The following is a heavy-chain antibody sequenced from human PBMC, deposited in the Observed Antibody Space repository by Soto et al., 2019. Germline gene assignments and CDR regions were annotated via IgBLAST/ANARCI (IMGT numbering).Heavy chain of an antibody. CDR3: ARGRIAAAGSEL. CDR2: INHSGST. D-gene: IGHD6-13*01. CDR1: GGSFSGYY. Sequence: PSETLSLTCAVYGGSFSGYYWSWIRQPPGKGLEWIGEINHSGSTNYNPSLKSRVTISVDTSKNQFSLKLSSVTAADTAVYYCARGRIAAAGSELWGQGTLVTVSS. V-gene: IGHV4-34*01. J-gene: IGHJ4*02.